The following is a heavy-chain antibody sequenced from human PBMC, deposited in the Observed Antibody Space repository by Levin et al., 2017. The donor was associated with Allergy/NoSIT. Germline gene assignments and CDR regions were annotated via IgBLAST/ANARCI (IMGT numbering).Heavy chain of an antibody. CDR3: ARDLFLTGTGADDAFGI. D-gene: IGHD1-1*01. Sequence: ASVKVSCKASAYTFTSYGISWVRQAPGQGLEWMGWISAYNGNTNYAQKLQGRVTMTTDTSTSTAYMELRSLRSDDPAVFYCARDLFLTGTGADDAFGIWGQGTMVTVSS. V-gene: IGHV1-18*01. CDR1: AYTFTSYG. CDR2: ISAYNGNT. J-gene: IGHJ3*02.